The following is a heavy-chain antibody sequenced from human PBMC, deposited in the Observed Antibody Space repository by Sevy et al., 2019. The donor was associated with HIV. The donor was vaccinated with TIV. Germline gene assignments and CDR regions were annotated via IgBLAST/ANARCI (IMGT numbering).Heavy chain of an antibody. V-gene: IGHV3-11*01. CDR2: ISSSGSTI. J-gene: IGHJ3*02. D-gene: IGHD3-3*01. Sequence: GGSLRLSCAASGFTFSDYYMSWIRQAPGKGLEWVSYISSSGSTINYADSVKGRFTISRDNAKNSLYLQMNSLRAEDTAVYYCARKNYDFWSGSYDAFDIWGQGTMVTVSS. CDR1: GFTFSDYY. CDR3: ARKNYDFWSGSYDAFDI.